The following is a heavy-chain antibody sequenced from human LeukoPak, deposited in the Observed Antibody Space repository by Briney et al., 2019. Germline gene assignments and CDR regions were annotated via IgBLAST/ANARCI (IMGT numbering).Heavy chain of an antibody. Sequence: GGSLRLSCAASGFTFSSYAMSWVRQAPGKGLEWVSAISGSGGSTYYADSVKGRFTISRDNSKNTLYVQMNSLRAEDTAVYYCAKVGITMVRGALKGYYFDYWGQGTLVTVSS. D-gene: IGHD3-10*01. CDR2: ISGSGGST. J-gene: IGHJ4*02. V-gene: IGHV3-23*01. CDR1: GFTFSSYA. CDR3: AKVGITMVRGALKGYYFDY.